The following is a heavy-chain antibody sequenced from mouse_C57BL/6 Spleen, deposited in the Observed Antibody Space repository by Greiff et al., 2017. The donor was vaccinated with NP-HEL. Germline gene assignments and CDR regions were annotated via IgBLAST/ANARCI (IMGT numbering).Heavy chain of an antibody. V-gene: IGHV5-4*01. CDR1: GFTFSSYA. CDR3: ARDYYGVDY. Sequence: EVNVVESGGGLVKPGGSLKLSCAASGFTFSSYAMSWVRQTPEKRLEWVATISDGGSYTYYPDNVKGRFTISRDNAKNNLYLQMSHLKSEDTAMYYCARDYYGVDYWGQGTTLTVSS. J-gene: IGHJ2*01. CDR2: ISDGGSYT. D-gene: IGHD1-1*01.